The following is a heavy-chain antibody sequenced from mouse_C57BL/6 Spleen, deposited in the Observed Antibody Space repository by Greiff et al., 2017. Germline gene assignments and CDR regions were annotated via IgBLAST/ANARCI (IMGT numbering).Heavy chain of an antibody. J-gene: IGHJ3*01. CDR2: INPDSSTI. CDR3: ARPFYYGSNSAWFAY. D-gene: IGHD1-1*01. V-gene: IGHV4-1*01. Sequence: AASGIDFSRYWMSWVRRAPGQGLEWLGEINPDSSTINYAPTLTDKFFISRDNAKNKLYLQMSKVRSEDTALYYCARPFYYGSNSAWFAYWGQGTLVTVSA. CDR1: GIDFSRYW.